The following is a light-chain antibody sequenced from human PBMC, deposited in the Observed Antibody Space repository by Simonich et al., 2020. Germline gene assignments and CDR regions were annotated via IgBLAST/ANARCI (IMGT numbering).Light chain of an antibody. CDR2: EDN. CDR1: SGSIASTY. Sequence: NFMLTQPHSVSESPGKTVTISCTRSSGSIASTYVQWYQQRPGSSPPTVIYEDNQRPSGVPDRFSGSIDSSSNSASLTISGLKTEDEADYYCQSYDSSNWVFGGGTKLTVL. J-gene: IGLJ3*02. CDR3: QSYDSSNWV. V-gene: IGLV6-57*01.